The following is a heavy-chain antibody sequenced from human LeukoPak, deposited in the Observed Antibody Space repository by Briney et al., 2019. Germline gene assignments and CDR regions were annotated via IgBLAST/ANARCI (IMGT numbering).Heavy chain of an antibody. CDR2: IYYGGST. V-gene: IGHV4-59*01. CDR1: GGSISTYY. Sequence: SETLSLTCTVSGGSISTYYWNWIRQPPGKGLEWIGYIYYGGSTNYNPSLKSRVTISVDTSKNQFSLKLSSVTAADTAVYYCARNPSYDILTGYSDYYGMDVWGQGTTVTVSS. D-gene: IGHD3-9*01. J-gene: IGHJ6*02. CDR3: ARNPSYDILTGYSDYYGMDV.